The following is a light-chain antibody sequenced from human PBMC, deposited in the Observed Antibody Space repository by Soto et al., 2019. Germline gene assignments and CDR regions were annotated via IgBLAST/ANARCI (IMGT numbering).Light chain of an antibody. J-gene: IGLJ1*01. V-gene: IGLV3-21*04. CDR2: YDS. CDR1: NIGSKS. CDR3: QVWDSSTDHPV. Sequence: SYELTQPPSVSVAPGKTARITCGRNNIGSKSVHWYQLKPGQAPVLVIYYDSDRPSVIPERFSGSNSGNTATLTISRVEAGDEADYYCQVWDSSTDHPVFATGTKVTVL.